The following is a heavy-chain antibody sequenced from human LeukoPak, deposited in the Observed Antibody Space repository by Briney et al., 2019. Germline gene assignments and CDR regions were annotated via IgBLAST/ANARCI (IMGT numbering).Heavy chain of an antibody. CDR2: ISGSGGST. V-gene: IGHV3-23*01. CDR3: ARVDYSYFDY. CDR1: EFTFGSYG. J-gene: IGHJ4*02. Sequence: AGGSLRLSCAASEFTFGSYGMSWVRQAPGKGLEWVSSISGSGGSTQYADSVQGRFAISRDNSKNTLYLQMNSLRVEDTAKYFCARVDYSYFDYWGQGTLVTVSS. D-gene: IGHD4-11*01.